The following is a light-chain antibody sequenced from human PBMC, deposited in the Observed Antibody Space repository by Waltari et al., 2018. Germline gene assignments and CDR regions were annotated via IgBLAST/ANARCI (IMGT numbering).Light chain of an antibody. CDR2: EVS. CDR1: SRAFGTYTP. J-gene: IGLJ3*02. Sequence: QSALTQPASVSGSPGQSITISCTGTSRAFGTYTPVSWFQQHPDKAPQLIIYEVSDRPSGVSDRFSGTKSANTASLTISGLQAEDEAHYYCSSVTSTTTWVFGGGTKLTVL. V-gene: IGLV2-14*01. CDR3: SSVTSTTTWV.